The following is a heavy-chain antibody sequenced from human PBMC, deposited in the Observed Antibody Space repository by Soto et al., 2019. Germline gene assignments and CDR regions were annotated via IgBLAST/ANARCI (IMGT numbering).Heavy chain of an antibody. CDR2: IYYSGST. CDR1: CGSISSSSYY. V-gene: IGHV4-39*01. CDR3: ARRDQAYYYDSSGYYERNWFDP. J-gene: IGHJ5*02. D-gene: IGHD3-22*01. Sequence: SETRSLTCPVSCGSISSSSYYWDWIRQAAGKVLEWIGSIYYSGSTYCNPSLKSRVTISVDTSKNQFSLKLSSVTAADTAVYYCARRDQAYYYDSSGYYERNWFDPWGQGTLV.